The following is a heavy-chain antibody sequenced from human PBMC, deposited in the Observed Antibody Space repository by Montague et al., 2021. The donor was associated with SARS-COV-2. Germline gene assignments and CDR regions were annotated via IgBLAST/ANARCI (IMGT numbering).Heavy chain of an antibody. CDR2: IYPEDSDT. J-gene: IGHJ4*02. CDR1: GYSFTSYW. V-gene: IGHV5-51*01. Sequence: QSVAEVKTPGESLKISCEGSGYSFTSYWIAWVRQMPGKGLEWMGIIYPEDSDTRYSPSFQGHVTISADKSMNTAFLQWSSLRASDTAIYYCARQVHIYCSSTSCPFGYWGQGTLVTVSS. CDR3: ARQVHIYCSSTSCPFGY. D-gene: IGHD2-2*01.